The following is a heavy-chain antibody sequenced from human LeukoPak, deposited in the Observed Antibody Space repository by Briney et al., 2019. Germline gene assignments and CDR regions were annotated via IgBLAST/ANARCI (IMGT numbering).Heavy chain of an antibody. Sequence: TGGSLRLSCATSGFTFSSNVMHWVRQAPGKGLEWVSFIWYDGSDKYYADSVKGRFTISRDNSKNTLYLQMNSLRPEDTAVYYCAKDLTSAWSFDYWGQGTLVIVSS. V-gene: IGHV3-30*02. D-gene: IGHD6-19*01. CDR3: AKDLTSAWSFDY. CDR2: IWYDGSDK. CDR1: GFTFSSNV. J-gene: IGHJ4*02.